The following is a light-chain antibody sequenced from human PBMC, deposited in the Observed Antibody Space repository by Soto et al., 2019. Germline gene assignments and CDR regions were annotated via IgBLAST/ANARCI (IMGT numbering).Light chain of an antibody. V-gene: IGKV3-15*01. Sequence: EVVMTQSPATLSVSPGERATLSCRASQSVNANLAWYQQMPGQAPRLLIHGASNRATGIPARFSGSGFGTEFILTISSLQSEDFAVYYCQQYNTWLWTFGQWTKVEI. CDR2: GAS. CDR3: QQYNTWLWT. J-gene: IGKJ1*01. CDR1: QSVNAN.